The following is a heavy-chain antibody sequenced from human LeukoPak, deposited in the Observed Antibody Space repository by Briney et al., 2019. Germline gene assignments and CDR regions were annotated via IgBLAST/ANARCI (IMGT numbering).Heavy chain of an antibody. V-gene: IGHV4-59*01. D-gene: IGHD2-2*01. CDR2: IYYSGST. Sequence: SETLSLTCTVSGGSISSYYWSWIRQPPGKELEWIGYIYYSGSTNYNPSLKSRVTISVDTSKNQFSLKLSSVTAADTAVYYCARVRVIQATMRYFYYMDVWGKGTTVTVSS. J-gene: IGHJ6*03. CDR3: ARVRVIQATMRYFYYMDV. CDR1: GGSISSYY.